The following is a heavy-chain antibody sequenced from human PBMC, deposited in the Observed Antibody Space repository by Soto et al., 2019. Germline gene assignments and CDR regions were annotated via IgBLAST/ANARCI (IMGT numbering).Heavy chain of an antibody. Sequence: XETLSLTCTVSGGSVSSGRYYWSWIRQPPGKVLEWIVYIYYSGSTNYNPSLKSRVTISVDTSKNQFSLKLSSVTAADTAVYYCARRVRAVAGLIDHWGQGTLVTVSS. CDR1: GGSVSSGRYY. J-gene: IGHJ4*02. V-gene: IGHV4-61*01. CDR3: ARRVRAVAGLIDH. D-gene: IGHD6-19*01. CDR2: IYYSGST.